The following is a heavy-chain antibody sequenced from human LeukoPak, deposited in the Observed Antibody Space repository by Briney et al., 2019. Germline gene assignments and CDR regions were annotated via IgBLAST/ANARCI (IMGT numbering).Heavy chain of an antibody. D-gene: IGHD3-22*01. CDR3: XKXRYDSSGGRNFDY. J-gene: IGHJ4*02. CDR1: GXXXXXXS. Sequence: PGGSLRLSCEAXGXXXXXXSXXXXXXAPGXXXXXVXXIXXXXGVXXYADSXRGRFTISRDNSKNTLYLQMNSLRAEDTALYYCXKXRYDSSGGRNFDYWGQGILVTVSS. V-gene: IGHV3-23*01. CDR2: IXXXXGVX.